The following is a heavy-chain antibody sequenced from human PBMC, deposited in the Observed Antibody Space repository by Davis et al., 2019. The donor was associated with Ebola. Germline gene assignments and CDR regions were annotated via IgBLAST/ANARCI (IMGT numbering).Heavy chain of an antibody. CDR1: GFTFDDYA. CDR2: ISWNSGSI. CDR3: AKGGLVVVTAIFDY. J-gene: IGHJ4*02. Sequence: PGGSLRLSCAASGFTFDDYAMHWVRQAPGKGLEWVSGISWNSGSIGYADSVKGRFTISRDNAKNSLYLQMNSLRAEDTALYYCAKGGLVVVTAIFDYWGQGTLVTVSS. V-gene: IGHV3-9*01. D-gene: IGHD2-21*02.